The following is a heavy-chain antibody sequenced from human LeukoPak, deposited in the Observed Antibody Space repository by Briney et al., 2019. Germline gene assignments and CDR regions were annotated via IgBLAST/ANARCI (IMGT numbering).Heavy chain of an antibody. V-gene: IGHV3-7*01. Sequence: PGGSLRLSCAAPGFTFNTYSMSWVRQAPGKGLEWVANIKQDGSEKYYVDSVKGRFTISRDNAKNSLYLQMNSLRAEDTAVYYCARVATWFGDPLGYFDYWGQGTLVTVSS. J-gene: IGHJ4*02. CDR3: ARVATWFGDPLGYFDY. CDR1: GFTFNTYS. CDR2: IKQDGSEK. D-gene: IGHD3-10*01.